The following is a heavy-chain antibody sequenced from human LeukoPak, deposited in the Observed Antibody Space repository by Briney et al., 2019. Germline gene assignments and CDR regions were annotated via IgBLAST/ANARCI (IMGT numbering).Heavy chain of an antibody. CDR2: IYYSGST. D-gene: IGHD1-26*01. CDR3: ARHGGSSSSRSSFDP. CDR1: GGSISGYY. V-gene: IGHV4-59*08. J-gene: IGHJ5*02. Sequence: PSETLSLTCTVSGGSISGYYWSWIRQPPGKGLEWIAYIYYSGSTKYNPSLKSRVTTSVDTSRVQFSLKLSSVTAADTAVYYCARHGGSSSSRSSFDPWGQGTLVTVSS.